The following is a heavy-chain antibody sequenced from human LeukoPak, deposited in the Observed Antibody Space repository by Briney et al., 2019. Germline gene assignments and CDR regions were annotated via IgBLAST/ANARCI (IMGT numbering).Heavy chain of an antibody. CDR1: GGSFSGYY. CDR3: ASCAYYYDSSGPHPLHAFDI. D-gene: IGHD3-22*01. V-gene: IGHV4-59*01. CDR2: IYYSGST. Sequence: SETLSLTCAVYGGSFSGYYWSWIRQPPGKGLEWIGYIYYSGSTNYNPSLKSRVTISVDTSKNQFSLKLSSVTAADTAVYYCASCAYYYDSSGPHPLHAFDIWGQGTMVTVSS. J-gene: IGHJ3*02.